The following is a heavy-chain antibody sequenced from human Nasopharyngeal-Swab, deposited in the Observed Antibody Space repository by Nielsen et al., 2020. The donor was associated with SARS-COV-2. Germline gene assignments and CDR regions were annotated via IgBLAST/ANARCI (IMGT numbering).Heavy chain of an antibody. D-gene: IGHD6-13*01. CDR1: GYSFTSYW. J-gene: IGHJ5*02. Sequence: KVSCKGSGYSFTSYWIGWVRQMPGKGLEWMGIIYPGDSDTRYSPSFQGQVTISADKSISTAYLQWSSLKASDTAMYYCAIANRWYGPNWFDPWGQGTLVTVSS. V-gene: IGHV5-51*01. CDR2: IYPGDSDT. CDR3: AIANRWYGPNWFDP.